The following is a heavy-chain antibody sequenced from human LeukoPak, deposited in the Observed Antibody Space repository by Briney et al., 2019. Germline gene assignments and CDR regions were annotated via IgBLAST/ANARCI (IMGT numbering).Heavy chain of an antibody. V-gene: IGHV4-59*08. Sequence: SETLSLTCTVSDDSMTGYYWSWSRQPPGKGLGWVAYIFHSGDTNYNPSLRSRITISIDTSKNQFSLKLRSVTAADTAVYYCARQPYRSGAYYFDYWGQGTLITVSS. J-gene: IGHJ4*02. D-gene: IGHD2-15*01. CDR1: DDSMTGYY. CDR3: ARQPYRSGAYYFDY. CDR2: IFHSGDT.